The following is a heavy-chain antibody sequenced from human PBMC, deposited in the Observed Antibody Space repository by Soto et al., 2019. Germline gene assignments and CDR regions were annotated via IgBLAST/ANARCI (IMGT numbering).Heavy chain of an antibody. J-gene: IGHJ4*02. CDR1: GFTLSSYW. V-gene: IGHV3-7*05. Sequence: EVQLVESGGGLVQPGGSLRLSCAASGFTLSSYWMTWVRQAPGKGLEWVANIKPDGREQYYADSLKGRFTISRDNAKNSLYLQMNSLRVEDTAVYYCARDTYATGSHTYWGQGTLAIISS. D-gene: IGHD3-10*01. CDR2: IKPDGREQ. CDR3: ARDTYATGSHTY.